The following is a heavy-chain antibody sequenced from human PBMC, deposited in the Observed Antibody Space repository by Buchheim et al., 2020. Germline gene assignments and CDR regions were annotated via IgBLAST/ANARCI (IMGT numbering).Heavy chain of an antibody. J-gene: IGHJ6*03. CDR2: IIPIFGTA. CDR1: GGTFSSYA. Sequence: QVQLVQSGAEVKKPGSSVKVSCKASGGTFSSYAISWVRQAPGQGLEWMGGIIPIFGTANYAQTFQGRVTITADKSTSTAYMELSSLRSEDTAVYYCASCTGSSWYEDGYYYYYMDVWGKGTT. CDR3: ASCTGSSWYEDGYYYYYMDV. D-gene: IGHD6-13*01. V-gene: IGHV1-69*06.